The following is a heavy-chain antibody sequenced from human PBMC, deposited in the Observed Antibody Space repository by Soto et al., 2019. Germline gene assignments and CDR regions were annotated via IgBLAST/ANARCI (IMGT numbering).Heavy chain of an antibody. J-gene: IGHJ4*02. CDR1: GFYFGNYA. Sequence: EVQLRQSGGGVVQPGGSLRLSCVASGFYFGNYAMTWVRQAPGKGLEWVSGISSSGDGTYYADSVKDRFRVSRDKSTSTVHLQLSSLRVEDTAVYYCAKDKGSRGGSYFGDWGQGALVIVSS. V-gene: IGHV3-23*01. D-gene: IGHD3-16*01. CDR2: ISSSGDGT. CDR3: AKDKGSRGGSYFGD.